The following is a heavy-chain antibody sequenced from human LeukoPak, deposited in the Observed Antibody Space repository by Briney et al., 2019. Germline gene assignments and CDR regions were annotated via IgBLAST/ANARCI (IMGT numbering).Heavy chain of an antibody. Sequence: SETLSLTCTVSGGSISSHYWSWIRQPPGKGLEWTGYIYYSGSTNYNPSLKSRVTISVDTSKNQFSLKLSSVTAADTAVYYCARGVYGDYEGDYWGQGTLVTVSS. CDR2: IYYSGST. J-gene: IGHJ4*02. V-gene: IGHV4-59*11. D-gene: IGHD4-17*01. CDR3: ARGVYGDYEGDY. CDR1: GGSISSHY.